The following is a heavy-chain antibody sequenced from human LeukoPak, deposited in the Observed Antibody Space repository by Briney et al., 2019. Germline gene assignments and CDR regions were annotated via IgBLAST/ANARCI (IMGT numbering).Heavy chain of an antibody. CDR3: ARGGGLDV. CDR1: GFIFSSYW. D-gene: IGHD3-16*01. Sequence: GGSLRLSCAASGFIFSSYWMNWARQAPGKGLEWVASINHNGNVNYYVDSVKGRFTISRDNAKNSLYLQMSNLRAEDTAVYFCARGGGLDVWGQGATVTVSS. V-gene: IGHV3-7*03. CDR2: INHNGNVN. J-gene: IGHJ6*02.